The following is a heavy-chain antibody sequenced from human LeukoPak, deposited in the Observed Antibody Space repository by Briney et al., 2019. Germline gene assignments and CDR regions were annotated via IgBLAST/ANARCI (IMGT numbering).Heavy chain of an antibody. J-gene: IGHJ4*02. V-gene: IGHV3-13*01. CDR2: IGTAGDT. CDR3: AKDRQRLIRSDIDF. Sequence: PGGSLRLSCAASGFTFSGYAMHWVRQATGKGLEWVSAIGTAGDTYYPGSVKGRFTISRENAKNSLYLQMNSLRAGDTAVYYCAKDRQRLIRSDIDFWGQGTPVTVSS. CDR1: GFTFSGYA. D-gene: IGHD6-25*01.